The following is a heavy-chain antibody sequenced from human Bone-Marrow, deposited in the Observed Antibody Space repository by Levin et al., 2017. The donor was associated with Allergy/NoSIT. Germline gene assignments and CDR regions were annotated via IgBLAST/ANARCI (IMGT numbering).Heavy chain of an antibody. CDR3: ARSRSGGSWDGMDV. V-gene: IGHV1-69*13. CDR1: GGTFSSYA. Sequence: SVKVSCKASGGTFSSYAISWVRQAPGQGLEWMGGIIPIFGTANYAQKFQGRVTITADESTSTAYMELSSLRSEDTAVYYCARSRSGGSWDGMDVWGQGTTVTVSS. D-gene: IGHD2-15*01. CDR2: IIPIFGTA. J-gene: IGHJ6*02.